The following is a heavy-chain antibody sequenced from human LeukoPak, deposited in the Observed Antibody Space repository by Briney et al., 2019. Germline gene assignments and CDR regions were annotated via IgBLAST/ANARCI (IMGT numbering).Heavy chain of an antibody. CDR2: MNPKSGNT. D-gene: IGHD2-15*01. J-gene: IGHJ4*02. Sequence: ASVTVSCKASGYTFTSYDINWVRQAPGQGLEWMGWMNPKSGNTGYGQKFQGRVIMTGNTSINMVYMELDSLSSEDTAVYYCARVPRYCYGNVCSEGSGFDYWGQGTLLSVSS. V-gene: IGHV1-8*01. CDR3: ARVPRYCYGNVCSEGSGFDY. CDR1: GYTFTSYD.